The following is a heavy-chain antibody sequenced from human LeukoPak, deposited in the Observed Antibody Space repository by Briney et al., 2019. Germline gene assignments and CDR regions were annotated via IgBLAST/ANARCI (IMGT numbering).Heavy chain of an antibody. CDR3: ARGPYYDSSGSSLDY. Sequence: GRSLRLSCAASGFTFSSYAMHWVRQAPGKGLEWVAVISYDGSNKYYADSVKSRFTISRDNSKNTLYLQMNSLRAEDTAVYYCARGPYYDSSGSSLDYWGQGTLVTVSS. CDR1: GFTFSSYA. V-gene: IGHV3-30-3*01. D-gene: IGHD3-22*01. J-gene: IGHJ4*02. CDR2: ISYDGSNK.